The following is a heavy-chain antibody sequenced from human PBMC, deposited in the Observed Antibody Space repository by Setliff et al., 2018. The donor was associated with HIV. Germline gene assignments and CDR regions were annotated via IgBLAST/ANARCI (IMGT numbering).Heavy chain of an antibody. CDR1: GVSISYYH. D-gene: IGHD3-16*01. Sequence: SETLSLTCTVSGVSISYYHWSWIRQPPGKGLEWIGYISYTGNTNYDPSLASRVTMSIDTSKMQFSLKLTSVSAADTAVYYCANMGGRYVGYFEPWGQGTLVTVSS. CDR3: ANMGGRYVGYFEP. J-gene: IGHJ4*02. CDR2: ISYTGNT. V-gene: IGHV4-59*01.